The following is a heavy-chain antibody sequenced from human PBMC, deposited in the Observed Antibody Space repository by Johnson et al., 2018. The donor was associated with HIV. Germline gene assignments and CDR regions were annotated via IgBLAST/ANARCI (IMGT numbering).Heavy chain of an antibody. CDR2: INSDGSSP. CDR1: GFNLDDYG. J-gene: IGHJ3*02. CDR3: AKRGHGYAAFDI. D-gene: IGHD2-15*01. V-gene: IGHV3-20*04. Sequence: LVESGGTVVRPGGSLRLSCAASGFNLDDYGMSWVRQAPGKGLVWVSRINSDGSSPSYADSVKGRFTISRANAKNSLDLQMNSLRAEATALYYCAKRGHGYAAFDIWGQGTMVTVSS.